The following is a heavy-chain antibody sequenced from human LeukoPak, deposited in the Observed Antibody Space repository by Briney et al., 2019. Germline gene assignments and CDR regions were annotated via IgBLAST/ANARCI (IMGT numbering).Heavy chain of an antibody. D-gene: IGHD2-15*01. Sequence: GGSLRLSCAGSGFTFSNAWMSWVRQAPGKRLEWVGRIKNKVDGGTTDYAAPVKGRFTISRDDSKNTVYLQMNSLNTEDTAVYYCTTRGGFGYWGQGTLVTVSS. V-gene: IGHV3-15*01. CDR2: IKNKVDGGTT. J-gene: IGHJ4*02. CDR1: GFTFSNAW. CDR3: TTRGGFGY.